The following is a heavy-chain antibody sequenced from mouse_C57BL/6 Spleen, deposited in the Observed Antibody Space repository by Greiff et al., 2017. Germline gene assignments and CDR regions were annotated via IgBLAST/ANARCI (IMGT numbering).Heavy chain of an antibody. CDR3: AYYYGSSYLYYFDY. Sequence: QVQLQQPGAELVKPGASVKMSCKASGYTFTSYWITWVKPRPGQGLEWIGDIYPGSGSPNSNEKFKSKATLTVDTSSSTAYMQLSILTSEDSAVYYCAYYYGSSYLYYFDYWGQGTTLTVSS. CDR2: IYPGSGSP. CDR1: GYTFTSYW. V-gene: IGHV1-55*01. D-gene: IGHD1-1*01. J-gene: IGHJ2*01.